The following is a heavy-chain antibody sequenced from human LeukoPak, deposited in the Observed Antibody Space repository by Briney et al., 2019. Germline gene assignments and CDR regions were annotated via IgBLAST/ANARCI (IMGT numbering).Heavy chain of an antibody. CDR3: ARVDYGDYGFDY. J-gene: IGHJ4*02. D-gene: IGHD4-17*01. Sequence: QPGGSLRLSCAAFGFTVSSNYMSWVRQAPGKGLEWVSVIYSGGSTYYADSVKGRFTISRDNSKNTLYLQMNSLRAEDTAVYYCARVDYGDYGFDYWGQGTLVTVSS. CDR2: IYSGGST. CDR1: GFTVSSNY. V-gene: IGHV3-66*01.